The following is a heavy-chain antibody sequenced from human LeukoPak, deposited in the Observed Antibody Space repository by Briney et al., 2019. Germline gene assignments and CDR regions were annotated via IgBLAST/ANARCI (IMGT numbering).Heavy chain of an antibody. J-gene: IGHJ3*02. D-gene: IGHD2-2*01. CDR3: ARIVPAASHNAFDI. CDR1: TFTFSDYA. Sequence: SGGSLRLSCTASTFTFSDYAMSWIRQPPGKGLEWIGYISYSGSTNYNPSLNSRVTISVDTSKNQLSLKLSSVTAADTAVYYCARIVPAASHNAFDIWGQGTMVTVSS. CDR2: ISYSGST. V-gene: IGHV4-59*01.